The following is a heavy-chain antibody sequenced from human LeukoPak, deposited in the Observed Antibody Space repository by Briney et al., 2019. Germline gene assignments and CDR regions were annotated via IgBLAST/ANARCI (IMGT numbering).Heavy chain of an antibody. CDR2: VYYTWIN. D-gene: IGHD1/OR15-1a*01. CDR1: GVSINTYF. CDR3: ASQLGGTTFH. Sequence: PSEALSLTCAVSGVSINTYFWSCIRQPPGKGLEWVGYVYYTWINNYNPSLKSRVSISLDTSKNQFSLRLNSVTAAETAVYYCASQLGGTTFHWGQGTLVTVSS. J-gene: IGHJ4*02. V-gene: IGHV4-59*01.